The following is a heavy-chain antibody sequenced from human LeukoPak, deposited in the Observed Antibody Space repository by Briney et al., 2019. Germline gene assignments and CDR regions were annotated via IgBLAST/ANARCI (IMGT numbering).Heavy chain of an antibody. V-gene: IGHV1-69*01. D-gene: IGHD2/OR15-2a*01. J-gene: IGHJ4*02. Sequence: SVKVSCKASGGTFSSYAISWVRQAPGQGLEWMGGITPIFGTANYAQKFQGRVTITADESTSTAYMELSSLKSEDPAVYYFVRAPLGLWRYFDSWGQGTLVTVSS. CDR2: ITPIFGTA. CDR1: GGTFSSYA. CDR3: VRAPLGLWRYFDS.